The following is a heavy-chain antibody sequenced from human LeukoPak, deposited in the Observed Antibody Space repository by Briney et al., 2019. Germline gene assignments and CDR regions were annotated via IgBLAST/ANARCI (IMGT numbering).Heavy chain of an antibody. CDR1: GYTFANYD. D-gene: IGHD3-16*01. Sequence: GASVKVSCKASGYTFANYDINWVRQAPGQGLEWMGWMNPNSGNTGYAQKFQGRVTFTRDTSISTAFMELSSLTSEDTALYYCAREGASSRGFGALNYYMDVWGKGTTVTVFS. CDR3: AREGASSRGFGALNYYMDV. V-gene: IGHV1-8*01. J-gene: IGHJ6*03. CDR2: MNPNSGNT.